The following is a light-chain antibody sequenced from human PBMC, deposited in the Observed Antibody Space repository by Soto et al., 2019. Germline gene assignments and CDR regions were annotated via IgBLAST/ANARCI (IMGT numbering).Light chain of an antibody. J-gene: IGLJ2*01. V-gene: IGLV2-23*01. Sequence: QSVLTQPASVSGSPGQSITISCSGTSSDVGSYKLVSWYQQHPGKAPKLMIYEGSKRPSGVSNRFSGSKSGNTASLRISGLQAEDEADYYCCSYAGSSTDVVFGGGTKLTVL. CDR2: EGS. CDR1: SSDVGSYKL. CDR3: CSYAGSSTDVV.